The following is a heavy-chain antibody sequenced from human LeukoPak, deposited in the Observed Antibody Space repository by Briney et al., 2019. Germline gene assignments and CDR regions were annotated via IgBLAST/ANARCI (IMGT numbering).Heavy chain of an antibody. V-gene: IGHV3-30*02. CDR2: IRYDGNNK. J-gene: IGHJ4*02. D-gene: IGHD5-18*01. CDR1: GFIFSTYG. Sequence: GGSLRLSCAASGFIFSTYGMHWARQAPGKGLEWVSYIRYDGNNKFYADSVKGRFTISRDNSKNTVFLQMNSLRAEDTAVYYCTKDQGYSQEYRGQGTVVTVSS. CDR3: TKDQGYSQEY.